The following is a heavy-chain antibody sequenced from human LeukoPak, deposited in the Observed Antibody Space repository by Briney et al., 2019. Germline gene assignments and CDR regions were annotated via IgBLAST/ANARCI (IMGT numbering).Heavy chain of an antibody. Sequence: GGSLRLSCEASGFTFNEYWMHWVRQVPGEGLVWVSHINSDGSSTSYADSVKGRFTVSRDNAKNTLYLLMSNLRAEDTAVYYCARVTVSGWYTALDYWGQGTLVSVSS. J-gene: IGHJ4*02. D-gene: IGHD6-19*01. CDR1: GFTFNEYW. CDR3: ARVTVSGWYTALDY. CDR2: INSDGSST. V-gene: IGHV3-74*01.